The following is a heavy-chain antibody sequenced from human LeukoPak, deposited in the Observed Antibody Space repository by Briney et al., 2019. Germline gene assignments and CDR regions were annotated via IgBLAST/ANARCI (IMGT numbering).Heavy chain of an antibody. D-gene: IGHD4-17*01. J-gene: IGHJ6*02. CDR3: ARGNGDYGNYYYYGMDV. CDR1: GGSISSSDW. V-gene: IGHV4-4*02. Sequence: SGTLSLTCAVSGGSISSSDWWSWVRQPPGKGLEWIGEIYHSGSTNTKPSLKGRVTISVDKSKNQFSLKPSSVTAADTAVYYCARGNGDYGNYYYYGMDVWGQGTTVTVSS. CDR2: IYHSGST.